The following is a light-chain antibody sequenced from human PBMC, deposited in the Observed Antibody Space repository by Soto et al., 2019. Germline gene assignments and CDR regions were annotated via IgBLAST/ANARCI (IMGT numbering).Light chain of an antibody. CDR1: SSDVGAYNF. J-gene: IGLJ2*01. CDR3: SSYTSSGTYVV. V-gene: IGLV2-14*01. Sequence: QSALTQPASVSGSPGQSITISCTGTSSDVGAYNFVSWYRQYPGKAPQFLIYDVSNRPSGVSNRFSGSKSGNTASLTISGLQAEDEADYYCSSYTSSGTYVVFGGGTKLTVL. CDR2: DVS.